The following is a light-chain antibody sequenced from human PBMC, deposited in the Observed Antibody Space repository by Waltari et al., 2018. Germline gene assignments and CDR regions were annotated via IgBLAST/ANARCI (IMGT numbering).Light chain of an antibody. Sequence: QPVLTQPPSASASLGASVTLTCSLSSGYNNYKVDWYQQRPGQGPRFVMRVGTGVIVVSKGDGIPDRFSVLASGLKRYLTIKNIQEEDESDYHCGADHGSGSSFSVVFGGGTKLTVL. V-gene: IGLV9-49*01. CDR2: VGTGVIVV. J-gene: IGLJ2*01. CDR3: GADHGSGSSFSVV. CDR1: SGYNNYK.